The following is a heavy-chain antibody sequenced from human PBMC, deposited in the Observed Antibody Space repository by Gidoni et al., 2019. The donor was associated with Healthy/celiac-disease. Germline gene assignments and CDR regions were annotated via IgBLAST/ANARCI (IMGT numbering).Heavy chain of an antibody. V-gene: IGHV4-31*03. CDR1: GGSLSRGGYS. CDR2: IYYSGST. Sequence: QVQLQESGPGLVKPSQPLSLTCTVSGGSLSRGGYSWSGIRQHPGKGLEWIGYIYYSGSTYYNPSLKSRVTISVDTSKNQFSLKLSSVTAADTAVYYCARHFNYDILTGYYDIQGMDVWGQGTTVTVSS. CDR3: ARHFNYDILTGYYDIQGMDV. J-gene: IGHJ6*02. D-gene: IGHD3-9*01.